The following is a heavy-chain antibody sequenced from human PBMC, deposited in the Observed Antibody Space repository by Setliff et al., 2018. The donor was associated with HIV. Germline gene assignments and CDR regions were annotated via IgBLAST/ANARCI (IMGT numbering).Heavy chain of an antibody. CDR2: ISYSGST. D-gene: IGHD5-18*01. Sequence: SETLSLTCTVSGGSMRGGGNYWSWIRQHPGKGLEWIGYISYSGSTYYNPSLKSRVTISVDTSKNQFSLKLSSVTAADTAVYYCAAGYSYELLSSYYFDYWGQGTLVTVSS. V-gene: IGHV4-31*03. CDR3: AAGYSYELLSSYYFDY. CDR1: GGSMRGGGNY. J-gene: IGHJ4*02.